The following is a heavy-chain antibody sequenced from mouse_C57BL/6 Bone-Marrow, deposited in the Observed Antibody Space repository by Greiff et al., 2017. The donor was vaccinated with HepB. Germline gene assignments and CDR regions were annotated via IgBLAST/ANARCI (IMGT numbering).Heavy chain of an antibody. D-gene: IGHD1-1*01. J-gene: IGHJ2*01. V-gene: IGHV1-81*01. Sequence: VKLMESGAELARPGASVKLSCKASGYTFTSYGISWVKQRTGQGLEWIGEIYPRSGNTYYNEKFKGKATLTADKSSSTAYMELRSLTSEDSAVYFCAREAYGSSYYFDYWGQGTTLTVSS. CDR2: IYPRSGNT. CDR1: GYTFTSYG. CDR3: AREAYGSSYYFDY.